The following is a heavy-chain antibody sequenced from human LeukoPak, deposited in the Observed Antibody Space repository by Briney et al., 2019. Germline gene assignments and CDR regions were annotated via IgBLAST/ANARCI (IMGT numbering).Heavy chain of an antibody. CDR1: GFTFSSYE. Sequence: GGSLRLSCAASGFTFSSYEMNWVCQAPGKGLEWVSYISSRGSTINYADSVKGRFTISRDNAKNSLYLQMNSLRAEDTAVYYCARAKPKNMVRGLIMRRESRYYFDYWGQGTLVTVSS. CDR3: ARAKPKNMVRGLIMRRESRYYFDY. D-gene: IGHD3-10*01. J-gene: IGHJ4*02. V-gene: IGHV3-48*03. CDR2: ISSRGSTI.